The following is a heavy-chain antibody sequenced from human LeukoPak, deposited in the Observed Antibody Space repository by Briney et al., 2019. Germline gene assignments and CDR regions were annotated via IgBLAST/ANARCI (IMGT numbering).Heavy chain of an antibody. CDR1: GYTFTSYD. V-gene: IGHV1-8*01. CDR3: ARGIAAAGNGFAP. Sequence: ASVKVSCKASGYTFTSYDINWVRQATGQGLEWMGWMNPNSGNTVYAQKFQGRGSMNRNTSISTAYMDLSSLRSEATAVYYCARGIAAAGNGFAPWGQGTLVTVSS. J-gene: IGHJ5*02. CDR2: MNPNSGNT. D-gene: IGHD6-13*01.